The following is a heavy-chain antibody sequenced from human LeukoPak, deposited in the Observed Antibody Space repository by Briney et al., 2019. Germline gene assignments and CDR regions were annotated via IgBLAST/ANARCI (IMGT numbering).Heavy chain of an antibody. Sequence: PGGSLRLSCAASGFTFSSYAMSWVRQAPGKGLEWVSAISGSGGSTYYADSVKGRFTISRDNSKNTLYLQMNSLRAEDTAVYYRAPFKRGYCSSTSCPGWGQGTLVTVSS. CDR1: GFTFSSYA. CDR3: APFKRGYCSSTSCPG. V-gene: IGHV3-23*01. CDR2: ISGSGGST. J-gene: IGHJ4*02. D-gene: IGHD2-2*01.